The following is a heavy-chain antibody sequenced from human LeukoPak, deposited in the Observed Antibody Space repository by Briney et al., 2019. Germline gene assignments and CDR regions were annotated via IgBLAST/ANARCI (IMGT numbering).Heavy chain of an antibody. J-gene: IGHJ4*02. Sequence: GASVKVSCKASGGTFSSYAISWVRQAPGQGLEWMGGIIPIFGTANYAQKFQGRVTITADKSTSTAYMELSSLRSEDTAVYYCASEWLQHFDYWGQGTLVTVSS. CDR3: ASEWLQHFDY. D-gene: IGHD3-22*01. CDR2: IIPIFGTA. V-gene: IGHV1-69*06. CDR1: GGTFSSYA.